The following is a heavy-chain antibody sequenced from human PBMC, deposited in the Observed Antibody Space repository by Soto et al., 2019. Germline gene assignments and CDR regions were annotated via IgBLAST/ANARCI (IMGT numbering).Heavy chain of an antibody. CDR3: SSRPTTMATRLDY. J-gene: IGHJ4*02. CDR2: ISDNGGTT. Sequence: EVQLVESGEGLVQPGGSLRLSCAASGFTFSNYAMHWVRQAPGKGLEYVSAISDNGGTTYYADSVKGRFTISRDISKNTLYIQMCSLRAEEFALNYCSSRPTTMATRLDYWGQGTLVTVSS. D-gene: IGHD4-17*01. CDR1: GFTFSNYA. V-gene: IGHV3-64*02.